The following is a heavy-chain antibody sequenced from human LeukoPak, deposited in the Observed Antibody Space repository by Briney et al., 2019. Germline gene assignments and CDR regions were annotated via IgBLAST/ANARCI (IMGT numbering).Heavy chain of an antibody. D-gene: IGHD1-26*01. J-gene: IGHJ3*02. CDR2: IYPNSGDK. V-gene: IGHV1-2*02. CDR3: ARSGSDAFDI. Sequence: ASVKVSCKASGYTFSGYYMHWVRQAPGQGLEWMGWIYPNSGDKKYAQKFQGRFTVTRDTSISTAFMDVSRLTSDDTAVYYCARSGSDAFDIWGQGTMVTVSS. CDR1: GYTFSGYY.